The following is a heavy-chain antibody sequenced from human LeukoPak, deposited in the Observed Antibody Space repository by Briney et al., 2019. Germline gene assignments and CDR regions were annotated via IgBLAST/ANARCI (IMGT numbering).Heavy chain of an antibody. CDR2: IHSSGST. J-gene: IGHJ3*01. D-gene: IGHD1-26*01. V-gene: IGHV4-4*07. CDR1: GGFMVGYY. Sequence: ASETLSLTCTVSGGFMVGYYWSWIRQPAGKGLEWIGHIHSSGSTNHNPSLRSRVTMSLDKTKNQFSLRLTSVTAADTAVYFCATQTRGRSSGNYGSRAFDLWGQGTRVIVSS. CDR3: ATQTRGRSSGNYGSRAFDL.